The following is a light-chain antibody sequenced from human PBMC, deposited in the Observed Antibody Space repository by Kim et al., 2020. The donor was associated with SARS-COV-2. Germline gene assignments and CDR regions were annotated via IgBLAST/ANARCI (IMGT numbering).Light chain of an antibody. CDR1: QSISSW. CDR3: QQYNSYWP. V-gene: IGKV1-5*03. CDR2: KAS. Sequence: DIQMTQSPSTLSASVGDRVTITCRASQSISSWLAWYQQKPGKAPKLLIYKASSLESGVPSRFSDSGSGTEFTLTISSLQPDDFATYYCQQYNSYWPFGQGTKIDIK. J-gene: IGKJ1*01.